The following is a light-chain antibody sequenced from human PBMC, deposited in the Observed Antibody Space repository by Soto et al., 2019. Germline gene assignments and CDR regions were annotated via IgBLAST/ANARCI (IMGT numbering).Light chain of an antibody. CDR1: QRISNY. CDR3: QQSYSPPYT. J-gene: IGKJ2*01. V-gene: IGKV1-39*01. CDR2: AAS. Sequence: IQMTQSPSPLSASVGDGVTITCRASQRISNYLNWYQHKPGKAPELLIYAASSLQSGVPSRFSGGGSGTDFALTISSLQPQDFGTYYCQQSYSPPYTFGPGTKIEIK.